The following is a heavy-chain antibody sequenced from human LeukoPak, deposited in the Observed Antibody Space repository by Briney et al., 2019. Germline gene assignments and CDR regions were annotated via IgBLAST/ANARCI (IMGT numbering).Heavy chain of an antibody. CDR2: INPNSGGT. CDR3: ARGRRDGYNRLDY. D-gene: IGHD5-24*01. J-gene: IGHJ4*02. V-gene: IGHV1-2*02. Sequence: ASVKDSCKASGYTFTGYYVHWVRQAPGQGVWWMGWINPNSGGTNYAQKFQGRVTMTRHTSISTAYMELSRLRSDDTAVYYCARGRRDGYNRLDYWGQGTLVTVSS. CDR1: GYTFTGYY.